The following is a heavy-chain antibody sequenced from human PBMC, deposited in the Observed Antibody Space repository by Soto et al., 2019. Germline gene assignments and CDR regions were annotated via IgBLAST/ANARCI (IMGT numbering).Heavy chain of an antibody. D-gene: IGHD3-10*01. J-gene: IGHJ4*02. V-gene: IGHV1-8*01. CDR3: ARGPGDLGYFDY. CDR2: MNPYNGNT. Sequence: VSVKVSCKASGYSFTNYEINWVRQAPGHGLEWMGWMNPYNGNTAYAQKFQGRVTMTRNTSIGTAYMELNNMKSEDTAVYYCARGPGDLGYFDYWGQGALVTVSS. CDR1: GYSFTNYE.